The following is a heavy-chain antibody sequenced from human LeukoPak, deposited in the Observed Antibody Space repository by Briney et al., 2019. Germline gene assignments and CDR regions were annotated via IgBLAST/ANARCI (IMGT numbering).Heavy chain of an antibody. Sequence: GGSLRLSCAASGFTFSSYAMSWVRQAPGKGLEWVSAISGSDDNTYYADSVKGRFTISRDNSKNTLYLQMNSLRAEDTAVYYCAKDRDGDYQKIDYWGQGTLVTVSS. CDR1: GFTFSSYA. CDR3: AKDRDGDYQKIDY. CDR2: ISGSDDNT. D-gene: IGHD4-17*01. V-gene: IGHV3-23*01. J-gene: IGHJ4*02.